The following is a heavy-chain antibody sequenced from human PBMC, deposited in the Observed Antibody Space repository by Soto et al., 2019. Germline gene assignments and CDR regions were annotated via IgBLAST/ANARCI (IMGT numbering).Heavy chain of an antibody. Sequence: SETLSLTCTVSCCSISSCYWSWIRRPPGKGLEWIGYIYYSGISNYNPSLTSRVTISVDTSKNQFSLKWSSVTAADTAVYYCARYKSNYYYGMDVWGHGTTVTASS. J-gene: IGHJ6*02. CDR3: ARYKSNYYYGMDV. CDR2: IYYSGIS. V-gene: IGHV4-59*01. CDR1: CCSISSCY. D-gene: IGHD1-20*01.